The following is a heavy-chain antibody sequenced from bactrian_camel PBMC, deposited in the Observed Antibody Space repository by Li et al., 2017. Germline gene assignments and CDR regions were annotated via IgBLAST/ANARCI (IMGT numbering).Heavy chain of an antibody. CDR1: RPVFNRFC. D-gene: IGHD3*01. V-gene: IGHV3S57*01. CDR2: LDSNGKA. J-gene: IGHJ4*01. Sequence: HVQLVESGGGSVQAGGSLTLSCKNFRPVFNRFCMGWFRQAPGKEREAVAALDSNGKATYMDSVKGRFAVAMSYTGAVAGRFSITQDNAENVMYLRMNSLTPEDTAKYYCAADAGVFCLTRHVYEYRNRGQGTQVTVS. CDR3: MNSLTPEDTAKYYCAADAGVFCLTRHVYEYRN.